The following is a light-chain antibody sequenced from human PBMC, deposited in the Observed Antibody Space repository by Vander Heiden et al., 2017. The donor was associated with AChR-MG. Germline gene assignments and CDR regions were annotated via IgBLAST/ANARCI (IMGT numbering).Light chain of an antibody. CDR1: QRVSSSY. CDR2: GAS. Sequence: EIVLTQSPGTLLLSPGERATLSCRASQRVSSSYLAWYQQKPGQAPRLLIYGASSRATGIPDRFSGSGSGTDFTLTISSLEPEDFAVYYCQQYGSSPPNTFGQGTKLEIK. J-gene: IGKJ2*01. V-gene: IGKV3-20*01. CDR3: QQYGSSPPNT.